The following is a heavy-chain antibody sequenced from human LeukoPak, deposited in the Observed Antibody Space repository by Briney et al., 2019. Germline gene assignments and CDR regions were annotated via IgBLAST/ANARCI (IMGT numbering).Heavy chain of an antibody. V-gene: IGHV3-30-3*01. J-gene: IGHJ5*02. CDR3: ARDYYDSSGYYNWFDP. CDR2: ISYDGSNK. Sequence: GGSLRLSCAASGFTFSSYAMHWVRQAPGKGLEWVAVISYDGSNKYYADSVKGRFTISRDNSKNTLYLQMNSLRAEDTAVYYCARDYYDSSGYYNWFDPWGQGTLVTVSS. CDR1: GFTFSSYA. D-gene: IGHD3-22*01.